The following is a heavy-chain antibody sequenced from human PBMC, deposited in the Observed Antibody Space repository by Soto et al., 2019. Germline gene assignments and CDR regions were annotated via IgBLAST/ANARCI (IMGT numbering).Heavy chain of an antibody. D-gene: IGHD3-16*01. CDR2: ISAYNGNT. J-gene: IGHJ6*02. CDR3: ARDAGEDWGYYYYGMDV. Sequence: ASVKVSCKASGYTFTSYGISWVRKAPGQGLEWMGWISAYNGNTNYAQKLQGRVTMTTDTSTSTAYTELRSLRSDDTAVYYCARDAGEDWGYYYYGMDVWGQGTTVTVSS. V-gene: IGHV1-18*01. CDR1: GYTFTSYG.